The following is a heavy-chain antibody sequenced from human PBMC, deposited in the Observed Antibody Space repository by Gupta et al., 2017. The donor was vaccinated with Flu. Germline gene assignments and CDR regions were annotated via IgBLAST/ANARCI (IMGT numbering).Heavy chain of an antibody. Sequence: EAQLLASLGGLVQQGGSLRLSCAASRFTFRNSAISCVRQAPGKGLAWVSGSGGSSDDRTLYADAGKGRLIITRNNSENTLFQKMNSLRNDDKAGDYWAKGEGGGRFNELEMWGQGTLVTVSS. J-gene: IGHJ4*02. CDR3: AKGEGGGRFNELEM. CDR1: RFTFRNSA. V-gene: IGHV3-23*01. CDR2: SGGSSDDRT. D-gene: IGHD1-26*01.